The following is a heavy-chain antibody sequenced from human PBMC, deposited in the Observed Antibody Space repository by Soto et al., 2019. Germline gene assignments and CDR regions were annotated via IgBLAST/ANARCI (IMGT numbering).Heavy chain of an antibody. CDR1: RFPFTASS. D-gene: IGHD1-7*01. V-gene: IGHV1-58*01. CDR3: AVDGPATREFMDY. J-gene: IGHJ4*01. Sequence: SVKVSCKASRFPFTASSVQWLRQARGQRLEWIGWIVVGSGHTNYAQNFQERVTFTVDMSTRTAYMELSGLRSEDTAVYYCAVDGPATREFMDYWVQGSLVTVS. CDR2: IVVGSGHT.